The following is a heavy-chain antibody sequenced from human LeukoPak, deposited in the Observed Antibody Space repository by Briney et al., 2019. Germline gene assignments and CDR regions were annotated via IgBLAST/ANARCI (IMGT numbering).Heavy chain of an antibody. V-gene: IGHV1-46*01. D-gene: IGHD2-2*01. J-gene: IGHJ5*02. CDR3: ARRYCSSTSCQGGWFDP. Sequence: GASVKVSCKASGYTFTSYYMHWVRQAPGQGLEWMGIINPSGGSTSYAQKFQGRVTMTRDMSTSTVYMELSSLRSEDTAVYYCARRYCSSTSCQGGWFDPWGQGTLVTVSS. CDR2: INPSGGST. CDR1: GYTFTSYY.